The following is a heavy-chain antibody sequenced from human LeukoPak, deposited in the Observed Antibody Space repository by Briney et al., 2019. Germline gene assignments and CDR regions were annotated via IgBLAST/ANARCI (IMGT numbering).Heavy chain of an antibody. V-gene: IGHV3-7*03. CDR2: IKQDGSEK. CDR3: ARVVVITSPLDAFDI. CDR1: GFTFSSYW. D-gene: IGHD3-22*01. J-gene: IGHJ3*02. Sequence: PGGSLRLSCAASGFTFSSYWMSWVRQAPGKGLGWVANIKQDGSEKYYVDSVKGRFTISRDNAKNSLYLQMNSLRAEDTAVYYCARVVVITSPLDAFDIWGQGTMVTVSS.